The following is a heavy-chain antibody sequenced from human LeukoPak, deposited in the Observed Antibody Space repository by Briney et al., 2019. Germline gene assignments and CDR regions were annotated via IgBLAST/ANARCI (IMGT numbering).Heavy chain of an antibody. CDR3: AKDIRLNIVVVTAIDPYYYYYYGMDV. V-gene: IGHV3-43*02. CDR2: ISGDGGST. D-gene: IGHD2-21*02. Sequence: PGGSLRLSCAASGFTFDDYAMHWVRQAPGKGLEWVSLISGDGGSTYYADSVKGRFTISRDNSKNSLYLQVNSLRTEDTALYYCAKDIRLNIVVVTAIDPYYYYYYGMDVWGQGTTVTVSS. J-gene: IGHJ6*02. CDR1: GFTFDDYA.